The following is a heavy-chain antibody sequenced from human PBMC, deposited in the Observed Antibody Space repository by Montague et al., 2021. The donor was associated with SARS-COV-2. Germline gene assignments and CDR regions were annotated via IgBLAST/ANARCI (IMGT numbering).Heavy chain of an antibody. J-gene: IGHJ5*01. CDR1: GGSISPCY. Sequence: SETLSLTCTVSGGSISPCYWTWIRQPPGKGLEWIGYIYYTGNTKYNPSLKSRVTISVDTSKNQFSLNLKSVTAADTAVYYCERDRGRYFNSGSYNWLDSWGQGTLVTVSS. CDR2: IYYTGNT. CDR3: ERDRGRYFNSGSYNWLDS. V-gene: IGHV4-59*01. D-gene: IGHD3-10*01.